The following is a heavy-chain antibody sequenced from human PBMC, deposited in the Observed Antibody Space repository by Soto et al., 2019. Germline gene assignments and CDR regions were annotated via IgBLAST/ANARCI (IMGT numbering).Heavy chain of an antibody. J-gene: IGHJ6*02. D-gene: IGHD2-21*02. CDR2: IYWDDDK. CDR3: VQSRCGGDCLQSYSSHSYYGLDV. V-gene: IGHV2-5*02. Sequence: QMTLKESGPTLVKPTQTLTLTCTFSGFSLSTTGVGVGWIRQPPGKALEWLALIYWDDDKRYNPSLNSRLTITKDPSKNQVVLAMTNMDPVDTSTFYCVQSRCGGDCLQSYSSHSYYGLDVWGQGTTVTVSS. CDR1: GFSLSTTGVG.